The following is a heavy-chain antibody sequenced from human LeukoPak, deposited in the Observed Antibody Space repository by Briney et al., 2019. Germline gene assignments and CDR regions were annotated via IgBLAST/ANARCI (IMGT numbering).Heavy chain of an antibody. CDR3: AKTSRVNSAYDSPFDY. Sequence: SGGSLRLSCAASGFTFSTYAMSWVRQAPGKGLEWVSAVRGSGSVTYYADSVKGRFTISRDNSKNTLHLQMNSLRAEDTAIYYCAKTSRVNSAYDSPFDYWGQGTLVTVSS. J-gene: IGHJ4*02. CDR2: VRGSGSVT. D-gene: IGHD5-12*01. CDR1: GFTFSTYA. V-gene: IGHV3-23*01.